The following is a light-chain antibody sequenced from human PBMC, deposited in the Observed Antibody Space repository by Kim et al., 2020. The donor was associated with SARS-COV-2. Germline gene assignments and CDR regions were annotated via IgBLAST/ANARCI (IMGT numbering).Light chain of an antibody. CDR1: QPFSSCY. CDR2: GTL. Sequence: EGATLPCRASQPFSSCYFAWYQQTPGQAPGLLMDGTLRRATGIQDRFSGSDSGSGTDFTLTISRLGPEDFAVYYCQQYDTSPSWAFGPGTKVDIK. J-gene: IGKJ1*01. CDR3: QQYDTSPSWA. V-gene: IGKV3-20*01.